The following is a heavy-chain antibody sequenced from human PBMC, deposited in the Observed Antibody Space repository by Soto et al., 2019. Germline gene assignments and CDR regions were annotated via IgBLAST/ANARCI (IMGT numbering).Heavy chain of an antibody. J-gene: IGHJ5*02. D-gene: IGHD5-12*01. V-gene: IGHV1-24*01. CDR2: FDPEDGET. CDR3: ATVNSGYDSNWFDP. CDR1: GYTLTELS. Sequence: ASVKVSCKVSGYTLTELSMHWVRQAPGKGLEWMGGFDPEDGETIYAQKFQGRVTMTEDTSTDTAYMELSSLRSEDTAVYYCATVNSGYDSNWFDPWGQGTLVTVSS.